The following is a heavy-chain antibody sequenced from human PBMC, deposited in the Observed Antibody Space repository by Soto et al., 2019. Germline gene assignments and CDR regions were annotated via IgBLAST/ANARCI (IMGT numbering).Heavy chain of an antibody. Sequence: SETLSLTCTGSGGSISSYYWSWVRQPAGKGLEWIGRIYTSGSTNYNPSLKSRVTMSVDTSKNQFSLKLSSVTAADTAVYYCARVSIRGGDYVEYFDYWGQGTLVTVSS. J-gene: IGHJ4*02. CDR1: GGSISSYY. V-gene: IGHV4-4*07. CDR2: IYTSGST. CDR3: ARVSIRGGDYVEYFDY. D-gene: IGHD4-17*01.